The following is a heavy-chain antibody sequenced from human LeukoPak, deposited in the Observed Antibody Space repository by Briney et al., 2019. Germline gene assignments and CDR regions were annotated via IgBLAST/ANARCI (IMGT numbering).Heavy chain of an antibody. V-gene: IGHV4-31*03. Sequence: SETLSLTCTVSGGSISSGGYYWSWIRQHPGKGLEWIGYIYYSGSTYYNPSLKSRVTISVDTSKNQFSLKLSSVTAADTAVYYCAREKVGATDYWGQGTLVTVSS. CDR1: GGSISSGGYY. D-gene: IGHD1-26*01. CDR3: AREKVGATDY. J-gene: IGHJ4*02. CDR2: IYYSGST.